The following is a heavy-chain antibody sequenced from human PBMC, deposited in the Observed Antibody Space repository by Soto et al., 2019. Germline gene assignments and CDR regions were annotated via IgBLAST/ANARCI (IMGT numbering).Heavy chain of an antibody. D-gene: IGHD3-22*01. CDR2: INWNGGST. V-gene: IGHV3-20*04. J-gene: IGHJ4*02. CDR1: GFTFDDYG. Sequence: GGSLRLSCAASGFTFDDYGMSWVRQAPGKGLEWVSGINWNGGSTGYADSVKGRVTISRDNAKNSLYLQMNSLRAEDTALYYCARVKVPTYYYDSSGYYLDYWGQGTLVTVSS. CDR3: ARVKVPTYYYDSSGYYLDY.